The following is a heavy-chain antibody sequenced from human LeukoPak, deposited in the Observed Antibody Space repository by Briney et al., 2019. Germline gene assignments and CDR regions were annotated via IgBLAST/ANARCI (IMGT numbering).Heavy chain of an antibody. D-gene: IGHD3-10*01. CDR1: GGSISSSSYY. V-gene: IGHV4-39*01. CDR3: ARRRRFGEFHNWFDP. J-gene: IGHJ5*02. Sequence: SETLSLTCTVSGGSISSSSYYWGWIRQPPGKGLEWIGSIYYSGSTYYNPSLKSRVTISVDTSKNQFSLKLSSVTAADTAVYYCARRRRFGEFHNWFDPWGQGTLVTVSS. CDR2: IYYSGST.